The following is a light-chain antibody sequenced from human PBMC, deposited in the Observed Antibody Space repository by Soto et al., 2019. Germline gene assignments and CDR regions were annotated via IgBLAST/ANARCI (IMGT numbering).Light chain of an antibody. CDR2: GNN. V-gene: IGLV1-40*01. Sequence: QSVLTQPPSVSGAPGQRVTISCTGSSSNIGAGYDVHWYQQLPGTAPKLLIFGNNNRPSGVPGRFSGSKSGTSASLAITGLQAEDEADYYCQSYDSSLTNSGVVFGGGTKLTVL. J-gene: IGLJ2*01. CDR1: SSNIGAGYD. CDR3: QSYDSSLTNSGVV.